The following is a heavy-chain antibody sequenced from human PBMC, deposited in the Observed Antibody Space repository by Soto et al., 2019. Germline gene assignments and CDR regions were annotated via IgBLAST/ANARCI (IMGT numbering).Heavy chain of an antibody. CDR2: ITGSGSGSGINT. V-gene: IGHV3-23*01. J-gene: IGHJ3*01. CDR3: AKSRAVADAFDF. Sequence: EVQVLESGGGLVQPGGSLRLSCAASGFTFSTYAMSWVRQAPGKGLEWVSSITGSGSGSGINTYYADSVKGRFTISRDNSKNTLSLQMHSLRVDDTAVYYCAKSRAVADAFDFWGQGTKVTVSS. CDR1: GFTFSTYA. D-gene: IGHD6-19*01.